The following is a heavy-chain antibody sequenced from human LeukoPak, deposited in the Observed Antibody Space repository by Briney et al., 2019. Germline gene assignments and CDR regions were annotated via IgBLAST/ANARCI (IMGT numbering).Heavy chain of an antibody. CDR1: GGSFSGYY. J-gene: IGHJ6*03. CDR3: ARPRGIVDTAMVNRRYYYMGV. V-gene: IGHV4-34*01. D-gene: IGHD5-18*01. Sequence: NPSETLSLTCAVYGGSFSGYYWSWIRQPPGKGLEWIGEINHSGSTNYNPSLKSRVTISVDTSKNQFSLKLSSVTAADTAVYYCARPRGIVDTAMVNRRYYYMGVWGKGTTVTVSS. CDR2: INHSGST.